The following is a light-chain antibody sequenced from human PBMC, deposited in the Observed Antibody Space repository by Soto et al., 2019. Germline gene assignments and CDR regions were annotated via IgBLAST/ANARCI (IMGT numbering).Light chain of an antibody. CDR3: QQYGSSPGVT. CDR2: GAS. J-gene: IGKJ5*01. Sequence: EIVLTQSPGTLSLSPGERATLSCRASQSVSSSYLAWYQQKPGQAPRLLIYGASSRATDIPDRFSGSGSGTDFTLTISRLEPEDFAVYYCQQYGSSPGVTFGQGTRLEIK. CDR1: QSVSSSY. V-gene: IGKV3-20*01.